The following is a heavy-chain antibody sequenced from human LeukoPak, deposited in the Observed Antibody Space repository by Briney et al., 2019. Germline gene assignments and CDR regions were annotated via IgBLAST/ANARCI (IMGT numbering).Heavy chain of an antibody. Sequence: GRSLRLSCAAVAFSFVCCAMQWVRQAPGKGLEWVAVMSYDGSNKFYADSVKGRFSISRDNSKNTTDLQMNSLRGEETAVYYGARELNGWFDPWGQGTLVTVSS. CDR2: MSYDGSNK. V-gene: IGHV3-30*04. CDR1: AFSFVCCA. CDR3: ARELNGWFDP. J-gene: IGHJ5*02.